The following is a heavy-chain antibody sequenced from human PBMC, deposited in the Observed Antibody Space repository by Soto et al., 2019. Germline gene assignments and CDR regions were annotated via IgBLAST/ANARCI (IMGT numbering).Heavy chain of an antibody. D-gene: IGHD6-6*01. Sequence: EVQLLESGGGLVQPGGSLRLSCAASGFTFSSYAMSWVRQAPGKGLEWVSAISGSGGSTYYADSVKGRFTISRDNSKNTLYLQMNSLRAEDTGVYYCAKDSTAYSSSYDFDYWGQGTLVTVSS. CDR3: AKDSTAYSSSYDFDY. J-gene: IGHJ4*02. CDR1: GFTFSSYA. V-gene: IGHV3-23*01. CDR2: ISGSGGST.